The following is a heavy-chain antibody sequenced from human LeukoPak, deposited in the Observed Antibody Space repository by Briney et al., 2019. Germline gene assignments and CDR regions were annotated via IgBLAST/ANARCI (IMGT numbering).Heavy chain of an antibody. CDR2: ISSSSSYI. CDR1: GGTFSSYS. Sequence: ASVKVSCKASGGTFSSYSMNWVRQAPGKGLEWVSSISSSSSYIYYADSVKGRFTISRDNAKNSLYLQMNSLRAEDTAVYYCAREGMSLDYWGQGTLVTVSS. CDR3: AREGMSLDY. V-gene: IGHV3-21*01. D-gene: IGHD3-10*01. J-gene: IGHJ4*02.